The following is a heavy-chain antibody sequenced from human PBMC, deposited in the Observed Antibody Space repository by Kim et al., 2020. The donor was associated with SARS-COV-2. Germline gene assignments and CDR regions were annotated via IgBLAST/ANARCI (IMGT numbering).Heavy chain of an antibody. J-gene: IGHJ4*02. CDR3: ARVRGYDSSGSAPFDY. V-gene: IGHV3-30-3*01. D-gene: IGHD3-22*01. Sequence: GGSLRLSCAASGFTFSSYAMHWVRQAPGKGLEWVAVISYDGSNKYYADSVKGRFTISRDNSKNTLYLQMNSLRAEDTAVYYCARVRGYDSSGSAPFDYWGQGTLVTVSS. CDR2: ISYDGSNK. CDR1: GFTFSSYA.